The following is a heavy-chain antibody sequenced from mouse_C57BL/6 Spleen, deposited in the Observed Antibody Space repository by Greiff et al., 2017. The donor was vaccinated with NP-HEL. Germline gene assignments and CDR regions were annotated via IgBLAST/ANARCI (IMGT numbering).Heavy chain of an antibody. CDR3: ARRYYYGSSSYAMDY. D-gene: IGHD1-1*01. J-gene: IGHJ4*01. V-gene: IGHV1-54*01. Sequence: VQLQQSGAELVRPGTSVKVSCKASGYAFTNYLIEWVKQRPGQGLEWIGVINPGSGGTNYNEKFKGKATLTADKSSSTAYMQLSSLTSEDSAVYFCARRYYYGSSSYAMDYWGQGTSVTVSS. CDR2: INPGSGGT. CDR1: GYAFTNYL.